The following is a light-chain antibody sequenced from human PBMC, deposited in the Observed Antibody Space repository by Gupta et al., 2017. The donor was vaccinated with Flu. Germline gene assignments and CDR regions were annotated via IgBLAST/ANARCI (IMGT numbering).Light chain of an antibody. Sequence: QSALTHVASVSGSPGQSITISCTGTSSDVGDYNNVSWYQQHPGTAPKLMIYEVSNRPSGVSNRFSGSKSGTTASLTIXGXQAEDEXDFCCSSYTSSSTLYVFGTGTKVTVL. CDR3: SSYTSSSTLYV. V-gene: IGLV2-14*01. CDR2: EVS. CDR1: SSDVGDYNN. J-gene: IGLJ1*01.